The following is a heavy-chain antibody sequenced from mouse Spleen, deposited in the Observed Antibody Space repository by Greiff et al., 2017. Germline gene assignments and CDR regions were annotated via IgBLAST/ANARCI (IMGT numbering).Heavy chain of an antibody. Sequence: QVQLQQSGAELVRPGTSVKMSCKASGYTFTNYWIGWAKQRPGHGLEWIGDIYPGGGYTNYNEKFKGKATLTADKSSSTAYMQFSSLTSEDSAIYYCARKQLGLRSYFDYWGQGTTLTVSS. D-gene: IGHD3-1*01. CDR3: ARKQLGLRSYFDY. CDR2: IYPGGGYT. J-gene: IGHJ2*01. CDR1: GYTFTNYW. V-gene: IGHV1-63*01.